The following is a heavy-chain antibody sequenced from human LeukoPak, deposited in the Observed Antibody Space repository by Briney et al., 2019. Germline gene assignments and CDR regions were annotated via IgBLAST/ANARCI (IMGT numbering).Heavy chain of an antibody. CDR3: ARDPAAYGDYGEFDY. CDR1: GYTLTELS. Sequence: ASVKVSCKVSGYTLTELSMHWVRQAPGKGLEWMGGFDPEDGETIYAQKFQGRVTMTEDTSTDTVYMELSSLRSEDTAVYYCARDPAAYGDYGEFDYWGQGTLVTVSS. D-gene: IGHD4-17*01. V-gene: IGHV1-24*01. CDR2: FDPEDGET. J-gene: IGHJ4*02.